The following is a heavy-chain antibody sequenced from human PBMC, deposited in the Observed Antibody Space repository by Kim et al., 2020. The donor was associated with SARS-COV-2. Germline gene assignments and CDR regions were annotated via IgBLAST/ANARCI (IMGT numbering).Heavy chain of an antibody. D-gene: IGHD2-2*01. CDR3: ASPRPYCSSTSCYADFDY. CDR1: GGSISSSSYY. V-gene: IGHV4-39*01. J-gene: IGHJ4*02. CDR2: IYYSGST. Sequence: SETLSLTCTVSGGSISSSSYYWGWIRQPPGKGLEWIGSIYYSGSTYYNPSLKSRVTISVDTSKNQFSLKLSSVTAADTAVYYCASPRPYCSSTSCYADFDYWGQGTLVTVSS.